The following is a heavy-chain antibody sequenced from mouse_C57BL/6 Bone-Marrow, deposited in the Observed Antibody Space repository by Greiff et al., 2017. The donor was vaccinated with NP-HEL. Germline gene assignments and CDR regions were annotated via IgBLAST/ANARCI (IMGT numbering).Heavy chain of an antibody. J-gene: IGHJ4*01. Sequence: EVKLQESGPGLVKPSQSLSLTCSVTGYSITSGYYWNWIRQFPGNKLEWMGYISYDGSNNYNPSLKNRISITRDTSKNQFFLKLNSVTTEDTATYYCATIYYSNGDAMDYWGQGTSVTVSS. CDR1: GYSITSGYY. D-gene: IGHD2-5*01. CDR3: ATIYYSNGDAMDY. CDR2: ISYDGSN. V-gene: IGHV3-6*01.